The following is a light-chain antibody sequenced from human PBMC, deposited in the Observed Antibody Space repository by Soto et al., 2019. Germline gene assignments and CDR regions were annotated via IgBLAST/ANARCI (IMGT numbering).Light chain of an antibody. CDR2: DAS. J-gene: IGKJ1*01. CDR3: QQYNSYSWT. CDR1: QSISSW. V-gene: IGKV1-5*01. Sequence: DIQMTQSPSTLSASVGDRVTITCRASQSISSWLAWYQQKPGKAPKLLIYDASSLEGGVPSRFSGSGSGTEFTLTISSLQPDDYATYYYQQYNSYSWTFGQGTKVDIK.